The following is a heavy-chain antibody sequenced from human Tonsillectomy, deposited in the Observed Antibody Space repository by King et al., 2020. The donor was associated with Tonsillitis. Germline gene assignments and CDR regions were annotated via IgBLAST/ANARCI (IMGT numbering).Heavy chain of an antibody. CDR2: IYWNDDK. CDR1: GFSLTTIGVG. D-gene: IGHD3-10*01. J-gene: IGHJ6*02. Sequence: TLKESGPTLVKPTQTLTLTCTFSGFSLTTIGVGVVWIRQSPGKALEWLALIYWNDDKRYSPSLKSRLTITKDTSKNRVDLTMTNMDPVDTATYYCAHRHNYYGSGRYPPDYYYYGVDAWGQGTTVTVSS. CDR3: AHRHNYYGSGRYPPDYYYYGVDA. V-gene: IGHV2-5*01.